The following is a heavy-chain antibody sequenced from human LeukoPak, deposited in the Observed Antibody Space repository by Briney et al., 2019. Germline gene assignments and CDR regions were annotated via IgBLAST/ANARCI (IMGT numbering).Heavy chain of an antibody. D-gene: IGHD2-15*01. CDR2: ISSSSSTI. V-gene: IGHV3-48*01. CDR3: ARVGAPRQDSFYYMDV. CDR1: GFTFSSYS. Sequence: GGSLRLSCSASGFTFSSYSMNWVRQAPGKGLERVSYISSSSSTIYYADSVKGRFTISRDNAKNSLYLQMNSLRAEDTAVYYCARVGAPRQDSFYYMDVWGKGTTVTVSS. J-gene: IGHJ6*03.